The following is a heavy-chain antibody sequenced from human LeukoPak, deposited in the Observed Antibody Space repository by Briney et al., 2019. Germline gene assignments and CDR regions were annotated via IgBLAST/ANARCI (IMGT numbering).Heavy chain of an antibody. CDR1: GFTFSDYA. Sequence: GGSLRLSCAASGFTFSDYAMSWVRQAPGKGLEWVSGISGSGGSIRYADSVKGRFIISRDNSKDTLYLQMNSLRAEDTAVYYCAKGGDGYNYYFDYWGQETLVTVSS. CDR2: ISGSGGSI. J-gene: IGHJ4*02. CDR3: AKGGDGYNYYFDY. V-gene: IGHV3-23*01. D-gene: IGHD5-24*01.